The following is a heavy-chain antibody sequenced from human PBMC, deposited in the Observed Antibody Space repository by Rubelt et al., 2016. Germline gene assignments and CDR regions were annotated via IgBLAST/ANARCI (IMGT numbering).Heavy chain of an antibody. Sequence: QVHLVQSGAEMREPGSSVKVSCKASGGSVSSSEVSWVRQAPGQGLEWMGWINPNSGGTNSAQKFQGWVTMTRDTSISTAYMELRSLRSDDTAGYYCARVSGTTNNWFDPWGQGTLVTVSS. CDR1: GGSVSSSE. CDR2: INPNSGGT. D-gene: IGHD1-1*01. V-gene: IGHV1-2*04. J-gene: IGHJ5*02. CDR3: ARVSGTTNNWFDP.